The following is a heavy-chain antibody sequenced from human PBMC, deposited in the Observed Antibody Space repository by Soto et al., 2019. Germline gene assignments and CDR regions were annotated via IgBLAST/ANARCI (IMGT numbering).Heavy chain of an antibody. V-gene: IGHV1-69*13. CDR1: GGTFSSYA. D-gene: IGHD6-19*01. Sequence: ASVKVSCKASGGTFSSYAISWVRQAPGQGLEWMGGIIPIFGTANYAQKFQGRVTITADESTSTAYMELSSLRSEDTAVYYCARDLIAVAAGYYYGMDVWGQGTTVTVSS. CDR3: ARDLIAVAAGYYYGMDV. CDR2: IIPIFGTA. J-gene: IGHJ6*02.